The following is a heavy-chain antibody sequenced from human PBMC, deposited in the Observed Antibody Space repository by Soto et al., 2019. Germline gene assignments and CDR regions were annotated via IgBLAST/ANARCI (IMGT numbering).Heavy chain of an antibody. V-gene: IGHV6-1*01. CDR3: ARDLVRGVIKLYYYGMDV. J-gene: IGHJ6*02. CDR2: TYYRSKWYN. Sequence: SQTLSLTCAISGDSVSSNSAAWNWIRQSPSRGLEWLGRTYYRSKWYNDYAVSVKSRITINPDTSKNQFSLQLNSVTPEDTAVHYCARDLVRGVIKLYYYGMDVWGQGTTVTVSS. D-gene: IGHD3-10*01. CDR1: GDSVSSNSAA.